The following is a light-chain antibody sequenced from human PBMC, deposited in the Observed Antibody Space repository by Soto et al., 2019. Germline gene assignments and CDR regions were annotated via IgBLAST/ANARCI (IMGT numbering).Light chain of an antibody. J-gene: IGKJ2*01. CDR3: QQYGSSPLYT. CDR1: QSVSSSD. CDR2: GES. Sequence: EIVLTQSPGTLSLSPGERATLSCRASQSVSSSDLAWYQQKPGQAPRLLIYGESSMATGIPDRFSGSGSGTDFTLTISRLEPEDFAVYYCQQYGSSPLYTFGQGTKLEIK. V-gene: IGKV3-20*01.